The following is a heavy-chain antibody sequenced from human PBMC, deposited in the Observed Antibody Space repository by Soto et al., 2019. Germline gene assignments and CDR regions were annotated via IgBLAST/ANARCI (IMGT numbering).Heavy chain of an antibody. D-gene: IGHD6-19*01. Sequence: QVQLQESGPGLVKPSGTLSLTCAISSGSITSSNWWSWVRQPPGRGLEGIGEVYHGGSTNYNPSLTSRVTISVGKSKNQFSLQLSSVTAADTAVYFCASHLTMAGTRGFDYWGQGTLVTVSS. CDR3: ASHLTMAGTRGFDY. CDR1: SGSITSSNW. CDR2: VYHGGST. J-gene: IGHJ4*02. V-gene: IGHV4-4*02.